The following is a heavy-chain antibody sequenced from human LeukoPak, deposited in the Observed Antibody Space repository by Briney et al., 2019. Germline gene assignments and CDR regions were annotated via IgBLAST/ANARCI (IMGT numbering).Heavy chain of an antibody. Sequence: PGGSLRLSCAASGFTFSSYAMHWVRQAPGKGLEWVAVISYDGSNKYYADSVKGRFTISRDNSKNTLYLQMNSLRAEDTAVYYCARIVVVTHLPFDYWGQGTLVTVSS. CDR3: ARIVVVTHLPFDY. J-gene: IGHJ4*02. D-gene: IGHD3-22*01. V-gene: IGHV3-30-3*01. CDR2: ISYDGSNK. CDR1: GFTFSSYA.